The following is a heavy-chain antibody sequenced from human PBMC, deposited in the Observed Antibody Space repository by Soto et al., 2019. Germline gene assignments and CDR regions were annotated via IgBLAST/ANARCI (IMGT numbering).Heavy chain of an antibody. J-gene: IGHJ6*02. Sequence: QVQLVESGGGVVQPGRSLRLSCAASGFTFSSYGMHWVRQAPGKGLEWVAVISYDGSNKYYADSVKGRFTISRDNSKNTLYLQMNSLRAEDTAVYYCAKDQRQLEARHYGMDVWGQGTTVTVSS. D-gene: IGHD6-6*01. V-gene: IGHV3-30*18. CDR1: GFTFSSYG. CDR2: ISYDGSNK. CDR3: AKDQRQLEARHYGMDV.